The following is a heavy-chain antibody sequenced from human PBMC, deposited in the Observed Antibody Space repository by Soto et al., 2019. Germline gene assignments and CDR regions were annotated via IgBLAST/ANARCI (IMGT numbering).Heavy chain of an antibody. Sequence: ASVKVSCKASGYTFTSYAMHWVRQAPGQRLEWMGWINAGNGNTKYSQKFQGRVTITRDTSASTAYMELSSLRSEDTAVYYCARDQVPAAGPNYYYYYGMDVWGQGTTVTVSS. CDR2: INAGNGNT. J-gene: IGHJ6*02. CDR1: GYTFTSYA. V-gene: IGHV1-3*01. D-gene: IGHD6-13*01. CDR3: ARDQVPAAGPNYYYYYGMDV.